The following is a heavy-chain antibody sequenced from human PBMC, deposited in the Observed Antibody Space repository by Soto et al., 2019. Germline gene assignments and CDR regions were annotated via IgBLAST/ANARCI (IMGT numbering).Heavy chain of an antibody. CDR1: GYTLTSYA. CDR2: FNPGNGNT. D-gene: IGHD3-3*01. Sequence: ASVKVSCKASGYTLTSYAMHWVRQAPGQRLEWMGWFNPGNGNTKYSQKFQGRVTITRDTSASTAYMELSSLRSEDTAVYYCATPVHLYDFWSGYENWFDPWGQGTLVTVSS. V-gene: IGHV1-3*01. CDR3: ATPVHLYDFWSGYENWFDP. J-gene: IGHJ5*02.